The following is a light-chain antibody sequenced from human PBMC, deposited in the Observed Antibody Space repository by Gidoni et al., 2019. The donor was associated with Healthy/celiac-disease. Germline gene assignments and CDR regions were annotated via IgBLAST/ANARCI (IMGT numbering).Light chain of an antibody. V-gene: IGKV1-8*01. CDR2: AAS. CDR3: QQYYSYPDT. CDR1: QVISSY. Sequence: AIRMTQSPSSFSASTGDRVTITCRASQVISSYLAWYQQKPVKAPKLLIYAASTLQSGVPSRFSGSGSGTDFTLTISFLQSEDFATYYCQQYYSYPDTFGPGTKVDIK. J-gene: IGKJ3*01.